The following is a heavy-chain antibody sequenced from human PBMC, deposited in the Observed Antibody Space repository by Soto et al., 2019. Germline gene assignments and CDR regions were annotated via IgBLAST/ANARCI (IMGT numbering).Heavy chain of an antibody. Sequence: EVQLVESGGGVLRPGGSLRLACAASGFTFDDYGMSWARQAPGKGLEWVSGVNWNGGSTGYADSVKGRFTIPRDNAKNSLYLQMNRLRAEDTAFYYCVRGASLNFDYWGQGTLVTVSS. J-gene: IGHJ4*02. V-gene: IGHV3-20*04. CDR2: VNWNGGST. D-gene: IGHD1-26*01. CDR3: VRGASLNFDY. CDR1: GFTFDDYG.